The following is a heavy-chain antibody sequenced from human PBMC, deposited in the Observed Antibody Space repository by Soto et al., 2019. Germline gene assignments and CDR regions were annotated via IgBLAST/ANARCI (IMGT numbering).Heavy chain of an antibody. J-gene: IGHJ3*01. CDR1: GFTFSSYG. D-gene: IGHD4-17*01. V-gene: IGHV3-23*01. CDR3: ARDADYGDHGGRPFDV. CDR2: ISTSGGTT. Sequence: EVQLLESGGGLVQPGGSLRLSCAASGFTFSSYGVCWVRQAPGRGLEWVSTISTSGGTTFYADSVKGRFTISRDNSKNTLFLQMNSLRDEDTAVYYCARDADYGDHGGRPFDVWGQGTMVTVSS.